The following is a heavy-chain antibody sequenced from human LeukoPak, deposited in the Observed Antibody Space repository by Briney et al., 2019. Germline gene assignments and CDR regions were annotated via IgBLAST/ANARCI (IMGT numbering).Heavy chain of an antibody. CDR3: ARGRGAAATYNYYYMDV. Sequence: ASVTVSCKASGGTFSSYAISWVRQAPGQGLEWMEGIIPIFGTANYAQKFQGRVTITTDESTSTAYMELSSLRSEDTAVYYCARGRGAAATYNYYYMDVWGKGTTVTVSS. D-gene: IGHD6-13*01. J-gene: IGHJ6*03. CDR1: GGTFSSYA. CDR2: IIPIFGTA. V-gene: IGHV1-69*05.